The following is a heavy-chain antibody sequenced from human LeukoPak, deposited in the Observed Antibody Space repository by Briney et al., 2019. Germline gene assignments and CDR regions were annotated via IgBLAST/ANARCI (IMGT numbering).Heavy chain of an antibody. CDR1: GFTFSSYS. V-gene: IGHV3-21*01. Sequence: GGSLRLSCAASGFTFSSYSMNWVRQAPGKGLEWVSSISSSSSYIYYADSAKGRFTISRDNAKNSLYLQMNSLRAEDTAVYYCAREGAAAGTFDYWGQGTLVTVSS. CDR3: AREGAAAGTFDY. J-gene: IGHJ4*02. D-gene: IGHD6-13*01. CDR2: ISSSSSYI.